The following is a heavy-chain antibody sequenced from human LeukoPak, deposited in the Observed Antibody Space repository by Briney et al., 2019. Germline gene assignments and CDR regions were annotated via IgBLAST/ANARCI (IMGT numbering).Heavy chain of an antibody. J-gene: IGHJ4*02. D-gene: IGHD3-22*01. CDR2: ISGTGGRT. Sequence: GGSLRPSCAASGFTFSTYAMTWVRQAPGKGLEWVSDISGTGGRTYYADSVKGRFTISRDNSKNTVDLLMNSLRAEDTAIYYCARDVPYYYDSSGYYSPFDCWGQGTLVTVSS. CDR3: ARDVPYYYDSSGYYSPFDC. V-gene: IGHV3-23*01. CDR1: GFTFSTYA.